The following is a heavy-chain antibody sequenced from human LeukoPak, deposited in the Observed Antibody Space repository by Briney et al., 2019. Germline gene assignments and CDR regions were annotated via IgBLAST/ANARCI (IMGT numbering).Heavy chain of an antibody. CDR3: ARDSETAGEWFDN. V-gene: IGHV3-7*04. CDR1: GFTFSSYW. J-gene: IGHJ4*02. CDR2: IKQDGSEK. D-gene: IGHD2-8*01. Sequence: GGSLRLSCAASGFTFSSYWMSWVRQAPGKGLEGVANIKQDGSEKYYVDSVKGRFTISRDNAKNSLFLQMNSLRAEDTAVYYCARDSETAGEWFDNWGQGTLVTVSS.